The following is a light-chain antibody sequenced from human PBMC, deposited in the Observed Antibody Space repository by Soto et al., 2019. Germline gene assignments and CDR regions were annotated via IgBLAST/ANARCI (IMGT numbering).Light chain of an antibody. CDR2: SDD. CDR1: SSNIGENT. Sequence: QSVLTQPPSASGTPGQRVTISCSGSSSNIGENTVTWYQHLPGTAPKVLIYSDDQRPSGVPDRFSASKSGTSASLAISGLQSEDVADYYCAVWDDSLDGWVFGGGTQLTVL. CDR3: AVWDDSLDGWV. V-gene: IGLV1-44*01. J-gene: IGLJ3*02.